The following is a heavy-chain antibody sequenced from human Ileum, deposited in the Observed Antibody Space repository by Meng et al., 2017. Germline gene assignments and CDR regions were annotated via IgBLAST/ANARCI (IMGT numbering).Heavy chain of an antibody. J-gene: IGHJ4*02. Sequence: LIIPNPPLTATVTFVRISPTTSVESLGWIRQPPGKALAWLALIYWNDEKHYSPSVKSSLTITKDTSKNQLVLTMTNMDPVDTATYYCAHRVHLYTCSWSYWGQGTLVTVSS. CDR3: AHRVHLYTCSWSY. D-gene: IGHD1-1*01. V-gene: IGHV2-5*01. CDR2: IYWNDEK. CDR1: RISPTTSVES.